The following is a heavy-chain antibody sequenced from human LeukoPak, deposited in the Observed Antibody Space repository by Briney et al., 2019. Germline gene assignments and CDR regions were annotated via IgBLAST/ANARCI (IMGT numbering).Heavy chain of an antibody. CDR2: ISGSGGST. J-gene: IGHJ4*02. CDR1: GVTFSSYA. CDR3: AKPQSGSGY. V-gene: IGHV3-23*01. D-gene: IGHD2-15*01. Sequence: GGSLRLSCAASGVTFSSYAMSWVRQAPGEGLEWVSAISGSGGSTYYADSVKGRFTISRDNSKNTLYLQMNSLRAKDTAVYYCAKPQSGSGYWGQGTLVTVSS.